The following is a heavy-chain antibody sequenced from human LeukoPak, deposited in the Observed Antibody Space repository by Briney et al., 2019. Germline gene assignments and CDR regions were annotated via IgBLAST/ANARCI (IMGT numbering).Heavy chain of an antibody. D-gene: IGHD3-3*01. CDR2: IYTSGST. J-gene: IGHJ4*02. CDR3: ARAILSGYPDS. V-gene: IGHV4-4*07. Sequence: SETLSPTCTVSGVSISSDYWSWIPQPAGKGLEWSGRIYTSGSTNYNPSLKSRVTISLDTSKNQFSLKLSSGTAADTAEYYCARAILSGYPDSWGQGTLVIVFS. CDR1: GVSISSDY.